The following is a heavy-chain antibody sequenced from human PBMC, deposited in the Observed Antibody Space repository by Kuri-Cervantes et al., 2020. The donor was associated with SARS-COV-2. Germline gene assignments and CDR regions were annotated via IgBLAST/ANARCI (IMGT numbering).Heavy chain of an antibody. D-gene: IGHD6-6*01. Sequence: SVKVSCKASGGTFSSYAISWVRQAPGQGLEWMGGIIPIFGTANYAQKFQGRVTITADKSTSTAYMELSSLRSGDTAVYYCARVLYSSSSFFDYWGQGTLVTVSS. CDR1: GGTFSSYA. CDR3: ARVLYSSSSFFDY. CDR2: IIPIFGTA. V-gene: IGHV1-69*06. J-gene: IGHJ4*02.